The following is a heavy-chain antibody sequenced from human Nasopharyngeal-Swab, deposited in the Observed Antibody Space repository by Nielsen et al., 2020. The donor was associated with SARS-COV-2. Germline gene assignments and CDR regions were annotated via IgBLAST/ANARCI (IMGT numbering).Heavy chain of an antibody. Sequence: GGSLRLSCAASGFTFSSYEMNWVRQAPGKGLEWISYISSSGSTMYYADSVKGRFTISRDDAKNSLFLQMNSLRAEDTAVYYCASPLPLDYWGQGTLVTVSS. V-gene: IGHV3-48*03. CDR1: GFTFSSYE. CDR2: ISSSGSTM. CDR3: ASPLPLDY. J-gene: IGHJ4*02.